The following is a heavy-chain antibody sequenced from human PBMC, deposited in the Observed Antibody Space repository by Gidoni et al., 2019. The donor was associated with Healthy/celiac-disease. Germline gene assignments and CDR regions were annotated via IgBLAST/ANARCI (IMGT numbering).Heavy chain of an antibody. CDR2: ISGSGGST. CDR3: AKDRKYCSSTSCSTTNDAFDI. D-gene: IGHD2-2*01. Sequence: EVQLLESGGGLVQPGGSLRLSCAASGFTFSSYAMSWVRQAPGKGLGWVSAISGSGGSTYYADSVKGRFTISRDNSKNTLYLQMNSLRAEDTAVYYCAKDRKYCSSTSCSTTNDAFDIWGQGTMVTVSS. J-gene: IGHJ3*02. CDR1: GFTFSSYA. V-gene: IGHV3-23*01.